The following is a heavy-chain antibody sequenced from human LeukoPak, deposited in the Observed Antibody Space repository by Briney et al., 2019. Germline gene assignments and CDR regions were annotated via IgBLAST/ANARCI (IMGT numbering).Heavy chain of an antibody. CDR3: AKDLYSGSYYKESKDAFDI. CDR1: GFTFSSYG. J-gene: IGHJ3*02. V-gene: IGHV3-30*02. Sequence: GGSLRLSCAASGFTFSSYGMHWVRQAPGKGLEWVAFIRYDGSNKYYADSVKGRFTISRDNSKNTLYLQMNSLRAEDTAVYYCAKDLYSGSYYKESKDAFDIWGQGTMVTVSS. D-gene: IGHD1-26*01. CDR2: IRYDGSNK.